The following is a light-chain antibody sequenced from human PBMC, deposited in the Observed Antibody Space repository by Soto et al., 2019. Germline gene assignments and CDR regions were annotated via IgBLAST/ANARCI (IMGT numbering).Light chain of an antibody. CDR2: EVS. CDR3: ASYATSDTFV. J-gene: IGLJ1*01. Sequence: QYALTQPASGSGSPGQSITISCTGTSSDVGGYNYVSWYQQHPGKAPKLMIYEVSNRPSGVSNRFSGSKSVNTASLTISGLQPEDEADYYCASYATSDTFVFGTGTKVTVL. CDR1: SSDVGGYNY. V-gene: IGLV2-14*01.